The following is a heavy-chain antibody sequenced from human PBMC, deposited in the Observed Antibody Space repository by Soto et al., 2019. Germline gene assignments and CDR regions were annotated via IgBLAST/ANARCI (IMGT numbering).Heavy chain of an antibody. J-gene: IGHJ6*02. Sequence: SQTLSLTWAISGDSVSSNSAAWNWIRQSPSRGLEWLGRTYYRSKWYNDYAVSVKSRITINPDTSKNQFSLQLNSVTPEDTAVYYCARDFYDSSGYYYYYYGMDVWGQGTTVTVSS. CDR3: ARDFYDSSGYYYYYYGMDV. D-gene: IGHD3-22*01. V-gene: IGHV6-1*01. CDR2: TYYRSKWYN. CDR1: GDSVSSNSAA.